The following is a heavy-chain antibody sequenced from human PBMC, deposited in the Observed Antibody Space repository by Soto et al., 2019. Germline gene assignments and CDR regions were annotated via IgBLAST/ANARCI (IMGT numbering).Heavy chain of an antibody. CDR3: ARENYGDFDY. V-gene: IGHV4-30-4*01. CDR2: IYYSART. CDR1: GGSISSDDYY. J-gene: IGHJ4*02. D-gene: IGHD4-17*01. Sequence: QVQLQESGPGLVKPSQTLSLTCTVSGGSISSDDYYWSRIRQSPGKGLEWIGYIYYSARTYYNPSLKSRVSISMDASKNQFSLQLSSVTAADTAVYYCARENYGDFDYWGQGTLVTVSS.